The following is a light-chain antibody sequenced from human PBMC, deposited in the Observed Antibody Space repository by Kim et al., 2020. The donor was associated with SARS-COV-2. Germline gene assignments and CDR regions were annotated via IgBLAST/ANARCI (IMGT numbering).Light chain of an antibody. J-gene: IGKJ5*01. CDR3: LQHSTYPIT. Sequence: ASVGDRVTITCRASQDIRNDLGWYQQNPGRARKRLIYGASSLQSGLPARFSGSGSGTEFTLTISSVQPEDFATYFWLQHSTYPITFGQGTRLEIK. CDR1: QDIRND. CDR2: GAS. V-gene: IGKV1-17*01.